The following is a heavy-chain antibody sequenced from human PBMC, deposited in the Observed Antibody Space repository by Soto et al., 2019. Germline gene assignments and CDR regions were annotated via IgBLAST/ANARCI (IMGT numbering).Heavy chain of an antibody. J-gene: IGHJ4*02. CDR2: ISGSGGST. CDR1: GFTFSSYA. V-gene: IGHV3-23*01. D-gene: IGHD3-10*01. Sequence: GGSLRLSCAASGFTFSSYAMSWVRQAPGKGLEWVSAISGSGGSTYYADSVKGRFTISRDNSKNTLYLQMNSLRAEDTAVYYCATLWFGELFPLDHDADYWGQGTLVTVSS. CDR3: ATLWFGELFPLDHDADY.